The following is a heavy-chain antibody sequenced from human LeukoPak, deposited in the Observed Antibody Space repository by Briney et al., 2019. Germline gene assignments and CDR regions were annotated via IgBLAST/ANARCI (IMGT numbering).Heavy chain of an antibody. CDR1: GGSFSGYY. V-gene: IGHV4-34*01. D-gene: IGHD2-2*01. J-gene: IGHJ6*03. Sequence: SETLSLTCAVYGGSFSGYYWSWIRQPPGKGLDWIGEINHSGSTNYNPSLKSRVTISVDRSKNQFSLKLSSVTAADTAVYYCAREVVVPAASYSGGYYYYMDVWGKGTTVTVSS. CDR3: AREVVVPAASYSGGYYYYMDV. CDR2: INHSGST.